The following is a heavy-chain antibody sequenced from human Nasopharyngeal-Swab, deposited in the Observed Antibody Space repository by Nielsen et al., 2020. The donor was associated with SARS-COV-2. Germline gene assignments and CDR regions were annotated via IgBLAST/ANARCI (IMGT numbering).Heavy chain of an antibody. CDR2: MNPNSGNT. CDR1: GYTFTSYD. Sequence: ASVKVSCKASGYTFTSYDINWVRQATGQGLEWMGWMNPNSGNTGYAQKLQGRVTMTRNTSISTAYMELSSLRSEDTAVYYCARVMEYRSGWNRYYYYYYGMDVWGQGTTVTVSS. D-gene: IGHD6-25*01. J-gene: IGHJ6*02. CDR3: ARVMEYRSGWNRYYYYYYGMDV. V-gene: IGHV1-8*01.